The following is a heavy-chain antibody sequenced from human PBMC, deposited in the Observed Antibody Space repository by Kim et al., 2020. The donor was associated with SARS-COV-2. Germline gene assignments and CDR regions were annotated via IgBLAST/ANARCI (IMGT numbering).Heavy chain of an antibody. CDR3: AKGYYSNRPPYWYFDL. J-gene: IGHJ2*01. V-gene: IGHV3-30*02. D-gene: IGHD4-4*01. Sequence: SEKGPFTISRNNSKSTLYLQMNSLRAEDTAVYYCAKGYYSNRPPYWYFDLWGRGTLVTVSS.